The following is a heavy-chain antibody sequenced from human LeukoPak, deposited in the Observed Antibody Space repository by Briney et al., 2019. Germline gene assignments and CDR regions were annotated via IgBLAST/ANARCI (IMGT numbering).Heavy chain of an antibody. J-gene: IGHJ6*02. CDR2: INQDGRTK. CDR1: GFTFSTYW. V-gene: IGHV3-7*03. CDR3: ARDTYDFWGGSDYGMEV. Sequence: PGGSLRLSCATFGFTFSTYWMSWVRQAPGNGPEWVANINQDGRTKYYVDSVRGRFTISRDTAKNSLYLQMNSLRAEDTAVYYCARDTYDFWGGSDYGMEVWGQGTTLIVSS. D-gene: IGHD3-3*01.